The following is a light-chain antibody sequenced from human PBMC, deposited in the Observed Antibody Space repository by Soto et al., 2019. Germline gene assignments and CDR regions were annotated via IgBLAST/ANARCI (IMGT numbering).Light chain of an antibody. CDR1: SSNIGSNT. Sequence: QSVLTQPPSASGTPGQRITISCSGSSSNIGSNTVNWYQQLPGTAPKLLIYNNNQRPSGVPDRFSGSKSGTSASLAISGRQSEDEGDYYCAAWDDSLNGLVFGTGTKLTVL. J-gene: IGLJ1*01. CDR3: AAWDDSLNGLV. V-gene: IGLV1-44*01. CDR2: NNN.